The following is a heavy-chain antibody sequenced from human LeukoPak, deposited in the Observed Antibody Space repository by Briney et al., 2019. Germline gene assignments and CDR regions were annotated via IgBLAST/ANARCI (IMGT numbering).Heavy chain of an antibody. V-gene: IGHV4-59*08. Sequence: SETLSLTCTVSGGSISSYYWSWIRQPPGKGLEWIGYLYYSGSTNYNPSLKSRVTISVDTSKNQFSLKLSSVTAADTAVYYCSRRTQYYFDYWGQGTLVNVS. CDR3: SRRTQYYFDY. CDR2: LYYSGST. J-gene: IGHJ4*02. D-gene: IGHD1-14*01. CDR1: GGSISSYY.